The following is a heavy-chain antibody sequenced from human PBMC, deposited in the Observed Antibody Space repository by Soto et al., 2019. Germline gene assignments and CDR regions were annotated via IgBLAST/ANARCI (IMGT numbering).Heavy chain of an antibody. CDR3: ARDQGGSYYY. CDR2: ISTYNGNK. D-gene: IGHD1-26*01. V-gene: IGHV1-18*01. Sequence: QVQLVQSGAEVKKPGASVKVSCKASGYTFTSYGISWVRQAPGQVPEWIGWISTYNGNKNDAQKLQGRVTRTTDTSTSTAYMELRSLRSADTAVYYCARDQGGSYYYWGQGTLVTVSS. CDR1: GYTFTSYG. J-gene: IGHJ4*02.